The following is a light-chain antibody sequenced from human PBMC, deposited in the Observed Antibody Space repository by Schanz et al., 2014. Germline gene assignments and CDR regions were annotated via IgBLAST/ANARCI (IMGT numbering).Light chain of an antibody. J-gene: IGKJ2*01. CDR2: GAS. CDR1: QSVSSGD. V-gene: IGKV3-20*01. CDR3: QQYGSSYT. Sequence: EIVLTQSPGTLSLSPGERATLSCRASQSVSSGDLAWYQQIPGQAPRLLIYGASIRATDIPDRFSGSGSGTDFTLTISRLEPEDFAVYYCQQYGSSYTFGQGTKLESK.